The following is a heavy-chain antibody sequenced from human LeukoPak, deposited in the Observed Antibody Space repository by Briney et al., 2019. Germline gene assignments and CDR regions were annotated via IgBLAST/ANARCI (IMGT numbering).Heavy chain of an antibody. V-gene: IGHV1-2*02. CDR3: AREYYDSSGYYSYYFDD. D-gene: IGHD3-22*01. Sequence: GASVKVSCKASGYTFTGYYMHWVRQAPGQGLEWMGWISPNSGGTNYAQNFQGRVTMTRDTSISTGYMELSRLRSDDPAVYYCAREYYDSSGYYSYYFDDWGQGTLVTVSS. CDR2: ISPNSGGT. J-gene: IGHJ4*02. CDR1: GYTFTGYY.